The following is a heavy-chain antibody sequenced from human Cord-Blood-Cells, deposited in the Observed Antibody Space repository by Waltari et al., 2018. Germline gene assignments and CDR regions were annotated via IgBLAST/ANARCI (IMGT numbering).Heavy chain of an antibody. D-gene: IGHD4-17*01. CDR2: IYYRGST. CDR3: ARHRPDYGDSPGWYFDL. CDR1: GGSILSRSYS. V-gene: IGHV4-39*01. J-gene: IGHJ2*01. Sequence: QLQLQESGPGQVKPSETLSTTGTVSGGSILSRSYSWGWFRPPPGKGLEWIGSIYYRGSTYYNPALKSRVTISVDTSKNQFSLKLSSVTAADTAVYYCARHRPDYGDSPGWYFDLWGRGTLVTVSS.